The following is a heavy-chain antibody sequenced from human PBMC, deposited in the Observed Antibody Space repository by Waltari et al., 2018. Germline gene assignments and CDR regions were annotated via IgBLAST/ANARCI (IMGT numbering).Heavy chain of an antibody. V-gene: IGHV3-66*01. CDR2: IDGGSST. D-gene: IGHD4-17*01. Sequence: EVQLVESGGGLVQPGGSLRLSCAASGLSVSDNYMGWVRQAPGKGLEGVSVIDGGSSTNYADSGKGRFTISRDNSKNTVHLQMNSLRAEDTAVYYCARDWNGDYVVENWGQGTLVTVSS. CDR1: GLSVSDNY. J-gene: IGHJ4*02. CDR3: ARDWNGDYVVEN.